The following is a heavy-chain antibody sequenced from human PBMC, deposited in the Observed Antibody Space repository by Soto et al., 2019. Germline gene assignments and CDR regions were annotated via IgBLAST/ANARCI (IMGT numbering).Heavy chain of an antibody. CDR2: IDSSDSST. J-gene: IGHJ4*02. V-gene: IGHV5-10-1*01. CDR3: ARTDSYGQATDFDY. CDR1: GFAFTSYW. Sequence: PGESLKISCQASGFAFTSYWITWVRQMPGRGLEWMGRIDSSDSSTNYSPSFRGHVTISADRSTSTAYLQWNSLKASDTAMYYCARTDSYGQATDFDYRGQGTLVTVSS. D-gene: IGHD5-18*01.